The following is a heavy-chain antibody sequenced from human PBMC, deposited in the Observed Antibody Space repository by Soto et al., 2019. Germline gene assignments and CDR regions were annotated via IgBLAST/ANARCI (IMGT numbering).Heavy chain of an antibody. V-gene: IGHV3-48*01. CDR1: GFTFSSYA. CDR3: ARGIYGAITIFGVAPGQDGMDV. D-gene: IGHD3-3*01. Sequence: SLRLSCAASGFTFSSYAMNWVRQAPGKGLEWISYISTSGATIYYADSVRGRFTISRDNAKNSLSLQMNSLRAEDTAVYYCARGIYGAITIFGVAPGQDGMDVWGQGTTVTVSS. CDR2: ISTSGATI. J-gene: IGHJ6*02.